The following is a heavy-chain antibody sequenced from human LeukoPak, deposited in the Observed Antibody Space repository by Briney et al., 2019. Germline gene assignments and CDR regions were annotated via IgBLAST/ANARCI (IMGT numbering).Heavy chain of an antibody. CDR3: AREGVIQLWDSGKDAFDI. CDR1: GFTVSSNY. V-gene: IGHV3-53*01. D-gene: IGHD5-18*01. J-gene: IGHJ3*02. Sequence: PGGSLRLSCAASGFTVSSNYMSWVRQAPGKGPEWVSVIYSGGSTYYADSVKGRFTISRDNSKNTLYLQMNSLRAEDTAVYYCAREGVIQLWDSGKDAFDIWGQGTMVTVSA. CDR2: IYSGGST.